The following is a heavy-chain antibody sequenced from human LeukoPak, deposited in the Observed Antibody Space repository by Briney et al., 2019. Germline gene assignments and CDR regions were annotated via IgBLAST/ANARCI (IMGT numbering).Heavy chain of an antibody. Sequence: ASVKVSCKASGYTFTGYYMHWVRQAPGQGLEWMGRINPNSGGTNYAQKLQGRVTMTTDTSTSTAYMELRSLRSDDTALYYCAREVGYCTSTSCPLYYFDYWGQGTLVTVSS. CDR2: INPNSGGT. CDR1: GYTFTGYY. D-gene: IGHD2-2*01. V-gene: IGHV1-2*06. CDR3: AREVGYCTSTSCPLYYFDY. J-gene: IGHJ4*02.